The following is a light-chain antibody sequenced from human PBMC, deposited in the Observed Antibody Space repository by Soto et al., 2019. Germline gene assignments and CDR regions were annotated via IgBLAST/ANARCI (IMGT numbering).Light chain of an antibody. Sequence: EILFTQSPGTLSLSPGERATLSCRASQSVSRTNLAWYQQKHGQAPRLLIYDASNRDTGIPARFSGSGSGTDFTLTISRLEPEDFEVYYCQQRSNWPPTFGGGTKVDIK. CDR1: QSVSRTN. CDR2: DAS. CDR3: QQRSNWPPT. V-gene: IGKV3D-20*02. J-gene: IGKJ4*01.